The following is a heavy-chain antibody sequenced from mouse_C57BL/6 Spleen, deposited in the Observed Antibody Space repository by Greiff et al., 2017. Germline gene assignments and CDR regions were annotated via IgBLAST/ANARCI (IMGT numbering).Heavy chain of an antibody. Sequence: VQLVESGPELVKPGASVKISCKASGYAFSSSWMNWVKQRPGKGLEWIGRIYPGDGDTNYNGKFKGKATLTADKSSSTAYMQLSSLTSEDSAVYFCARGGLRLPYYAMDYWGQGTSVTVSS. J-gene: IGHJ4*01. CDR2: IYPGDGDT. CDR1: GYAFSSSW. CDR3: ARGGLRLPYYAMDY. V-gene: IGHV1-82*01. D-gene: IGHD2-4*01.